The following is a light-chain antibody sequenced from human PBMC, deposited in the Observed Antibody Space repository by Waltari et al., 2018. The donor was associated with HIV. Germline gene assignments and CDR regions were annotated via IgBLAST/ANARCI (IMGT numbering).Light chain of an antibody. CDR1: QSLLNTSNNKNY. CDR2: WAS. CDR3: HQYYGALYT. Sequence: DIVMTQSPDSLTVSLGDRATINCKSSQSLLNTSNNKNYLAWFQQKPGQPPNLLMYWASTRESGVPDRFSGSGSGTNFTLTINRLQAEDVAVYYCHQYYGALYTFGRGTKLEI. V-gene: IGKV4-1*01. J-gene: IGKJ2*01.